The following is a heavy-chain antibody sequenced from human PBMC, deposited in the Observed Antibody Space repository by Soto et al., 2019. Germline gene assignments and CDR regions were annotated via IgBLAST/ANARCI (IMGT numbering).Heavy chain of an antibody. J-gene: IGHJ5*02. V-gene: IGHV1-18*01. Sequence: ASVKVSCRASGYTFTNYGVTWVRQAPGQGLEWMGWISAYTDNPNYAQKFQGRVTMTIDTSTTTAYMDLRSLTSDDTAVYYCARVIPGAEAWFGPWGQGTLVTVSS. CDR3: ARVIPGAEAWFGP. D-gene: IGHD2-2*01. CDR2: ISAYTDNP. CDR1: GYTFTNYG.